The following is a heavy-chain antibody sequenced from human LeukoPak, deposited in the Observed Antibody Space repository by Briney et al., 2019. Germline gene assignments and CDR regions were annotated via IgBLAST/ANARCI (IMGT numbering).Heavy chain of an antibody. CDR3: ARDQVVGATLDYYYGMDV. CDR1: GYTFTSYA. J-gene: IGHJ6*02. V-gene: IGHV1-3*01. D-gene: IGHD1-26*01. CDR2: INAGNGNT. Sequence: ASVKVSCKASGYTFTSYAMHWVRQAPGQRLEWMGWINAGNGNTKYSQKFQGRVTITRDTSASTAYMELSSLRSEDTAVYYCARDQVVGATLDYYYGMDVWGQGTTVTVSS.